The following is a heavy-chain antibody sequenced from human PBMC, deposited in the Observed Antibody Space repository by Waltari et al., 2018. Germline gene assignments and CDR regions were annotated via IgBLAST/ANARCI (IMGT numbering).Heavy chain of an antibody. CDR1: GYTFTSHY. CDR3: ARDLLTMVQGVRAWFDP. Sequence: QVQLVQSGAEVKKPGASVKVSCKASGYTFTSHYMHWVRQAPGQGLEWMGIINPSGGSTSYAQKFQGRVTMTRDTSTSTVYMELSSLRSEDTAVYYCARDLLTMVQGVRAWFDPWGQGTLVTVSS. CDR2: INPSGGST. V-gene: IGHV1-46*01. D-gene: IGHD3-10*01. J-gene: IGHJ5*02.